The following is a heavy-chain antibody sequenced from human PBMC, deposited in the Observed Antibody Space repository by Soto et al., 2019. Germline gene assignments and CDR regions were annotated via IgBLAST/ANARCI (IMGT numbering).Heavy chain of an antibody. J-gene: IGHJ4*02. CDR2: ISGSGGST. V-gene: IGHV3-23*01. CDR3: AISYYYDSSGYSGTFDY. CDR1: GVTFSSYA. Sequence: PGGSLRLSCAASGVTFSSYAMSWFRQAPGKGLEWVSAISGSGGSTYYADSVKGRFTISRDNSKNTLYLQMNSLRAEDTAVYYCAISYYYDSSGYSGTFDYWGQGTLVTVSS. D-gene: IGHD3-22*01.